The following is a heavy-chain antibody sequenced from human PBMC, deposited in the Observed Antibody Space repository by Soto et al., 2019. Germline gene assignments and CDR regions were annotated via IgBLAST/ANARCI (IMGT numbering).Heavy chain of an antibody. CDR1: GYPFTRYG. Sequence: ASVQASSKAPGYPFTRYGISWVLQAPGQGLEWMGWISAYNGNTNYAQKLQGRVTMTTDTSTSTAYMELRSLRSDDTAVYYCARGGISGQSYYGMDRWGQGTTVTVSS. CDR3: ARGGISGQSYYGMDR. CDR2: ISAYNGNT. J-gene: IGHJ6*02. D-gene: IGHD6-19*01. V-gene: IGHV1-18*01.